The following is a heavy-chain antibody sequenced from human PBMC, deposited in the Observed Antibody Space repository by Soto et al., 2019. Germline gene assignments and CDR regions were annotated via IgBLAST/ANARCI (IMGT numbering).Heavy chain of an antibody. Sequence: GWSQRLSCAASGFTISYHAMTWVRHAPGKGLEWVSTATNNGDRAFPADSVKGRFTGSRDRSNNTPYLQMNSLRAEDTAVYFCARPPLYSSGGYFDSWGQGTLVTVSS. CDR3: ARPPLYSSGGYFDS. V-gene: IGHV3-23*01. CDR2: ATNNGDRA. CDR1: GFTISYHA. D-gene: IGHD6-19*01. J-gene: IGHJ4*02.